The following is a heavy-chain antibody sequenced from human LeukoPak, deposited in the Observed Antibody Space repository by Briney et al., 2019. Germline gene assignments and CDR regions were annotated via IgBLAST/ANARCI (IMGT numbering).Heavy chain of an antibody. CDR3: ARQSDDLGYFQH. CDR1: GGSLSSYY. D-gene: IGHD3-16*01. Sequence: PSETLSLTCTVSGGSLSSYYWSWIRQPPGKGLEWICYIYYRGRTKYNPSLQSRVTISVDTSRNQFSLRLSSVTAADTAVYYCARQSDDLGYFQHWGQGTLVTVSS. V-gene: IGHV4-59*08. J-gene: IGHJ1*01. CDR2: IYYRGRT.